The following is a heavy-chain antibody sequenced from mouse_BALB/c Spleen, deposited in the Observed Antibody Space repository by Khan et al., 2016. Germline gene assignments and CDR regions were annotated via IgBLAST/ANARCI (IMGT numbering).Heavy chain of an antibody. J-gene: IGHJ4*01. Sequence: EVELVESGGGLVQPGGSLKLSCAASGFTFSSYGMSWVRQTPDKRLELVATINSNGGSPYYPDSVKGRFTISRDNAKNTLYLQMSSLKSEDTAMYYCARTTVRAMDYWGQGTSVTVSS. CDR2: INSNGGSP. D-gene: IGHD1-1*01. CDR1: GFTFSSYG. CDR3: ARTTVRAMDY. V-gene: IGHV5-6-3*01.